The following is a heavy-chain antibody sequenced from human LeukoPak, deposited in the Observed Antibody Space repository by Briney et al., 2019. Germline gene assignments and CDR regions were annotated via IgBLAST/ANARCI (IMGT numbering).Heavy chain of an antibody. CDR2: ISYDGSNK. V-gene: IGHV3-30*18. Sequence: GGSLRLSCAASGFTFSSYGMHWVRRAPGKGLEWVAVISYDGSNKYYADSVKGRFTISRDNSKNTLYLQMNSLRAEDTAVYYCAKERVPYYYGPENDYWGQGTLVTVSS. D-gene: IGHD3-10*01. J-gene: IGHJ4*02. CDR3: AKERVPYYYGPENDY. CDR1: GFTFSSYG.